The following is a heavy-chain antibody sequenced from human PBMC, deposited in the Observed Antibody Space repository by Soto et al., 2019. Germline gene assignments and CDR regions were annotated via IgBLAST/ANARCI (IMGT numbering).Heavy chain of an antibody. Sequence: ASVKVSCKASGGTFSSYAISWVRQAPGQGLEWMGGIIPIFGTANYAQKFQGRVTITADESTSTAYMELSSLRSEDTAFYSCASRYCSGGSCYSNAFDIWGQGTMVTVSS. D-gene: IGHD2-15*01. J-gene: IGHJ3*02. CDR3: ASRYCSGGSCYSNAFDI. V-gene: IGHV1-69*13. CDR2: IIPIFGTA. CDR1: GGTFSSYA.